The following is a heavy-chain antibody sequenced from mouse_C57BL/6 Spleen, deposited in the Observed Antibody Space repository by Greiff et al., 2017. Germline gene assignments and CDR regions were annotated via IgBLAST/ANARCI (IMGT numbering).Heavy chain of an antibody. CDR3: ARTYGREYAMDY. Sequence: QVQLQQPGAELVRPGTSVKLSCKASGYTFTSYWMHWVKQRPGQGLEWIGEIDPSDSYTNYNQKFKGKATLTVDTSSSTAYMQLSSLTSDDSAVYYCARTYGREYAMDYWGQGTSVTVSS. CDR2: IDPSDSYT. D-gene: IGHD1-1*01. V-gene: IGHV1-59*01. CDR1: GYTFTSYW. J-gene: IGHJ4*01.